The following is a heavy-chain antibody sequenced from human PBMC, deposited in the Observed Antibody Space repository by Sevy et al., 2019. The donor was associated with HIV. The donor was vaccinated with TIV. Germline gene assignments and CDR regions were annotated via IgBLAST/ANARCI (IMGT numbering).Heavy chain of an antibody. J-gene: IGHJ6*03. CDR3: VRDRPGPKHYMDV. Sequence: GGSLRLSCVASGFIFSTDWMHWVRQAPGKGLVWVSRIDTDGSDTSYADSVKGRFTNSRDNAKNTLYLQMNRLRAEDTAVYYCVRDRPGPKHYMDVWGKGTTVTVSS. V-gene: IGHV3-74*01. CDR1: GFIFSTDW. CDR2: IDTDGSDT.